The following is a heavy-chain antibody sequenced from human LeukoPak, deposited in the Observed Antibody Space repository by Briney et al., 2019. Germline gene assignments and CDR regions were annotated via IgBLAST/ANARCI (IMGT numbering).Heavy chain of an antibody. Sequence: PGGSLRLSCAASGFTFSSYGMHWVRQAPGKGLEWVAFIRYDGSKKYYADSVKGRFSISRDNSKHALYLQMNSLRAEDTAVYYCAKEEDFGDSFDYWGQGTLVTVSS. CDR3: AKEEDFGDSFDY. V-gene: IGHV3-30*02. J-gene: IGHJ4*02. CDR1: GFTFSSYG. CDR2: IRYDGSKK. D-gene: IGHD4-17*01.